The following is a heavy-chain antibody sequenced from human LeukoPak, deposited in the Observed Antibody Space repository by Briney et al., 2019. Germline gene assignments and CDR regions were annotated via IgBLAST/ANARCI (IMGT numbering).Heavy chain of an antibody. D-gene: IGHD2-15*01. J-gene: IGHJ4*02. CDR1: GFTFSSYA. CDR2: ISGSGGST. V-gene: IGHV3-23*01. CDR3: APYCSGGSCYGVDY. Sequence: PGGSLRLSCAASGFTFSSYAVSWFRQAPGKGLEWVSAISGSGGSTYYADSVKGRVSISRDNSKNTLYLQMNSLRTEDTAVYYCAPYCSGGSCYGVDYWGQGTLVTVSS.